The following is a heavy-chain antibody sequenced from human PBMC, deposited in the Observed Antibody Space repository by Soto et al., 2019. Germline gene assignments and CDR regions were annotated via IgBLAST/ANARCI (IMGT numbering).Heavy chain of an antibody. CDR1: VGSFIRYA. CDR2: IIPIFGTA. Sequence: ASVKLSWKASVGSFIRYASIWVRQPQGQGLEWMGGIIPIFGTANYAQKFQGRVTITADESTSTAYMELSSLRSEDTAVYYCARDVSLNCISTSCPQYYYYGMDVWG. J-gene: IGHJ6*02. V-gene: IGHV1-69*13. CDR3: ARDVSLNCISTSCPQYYYYGMDV. D-gene: IGHD2-2*01.